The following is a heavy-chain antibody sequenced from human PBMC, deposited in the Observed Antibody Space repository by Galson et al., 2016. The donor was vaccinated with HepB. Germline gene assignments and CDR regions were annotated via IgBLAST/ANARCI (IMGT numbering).Heavy chain of an antibody. CDR3: ARGRTAAPGHRAILDY. V-gene: IGHV3-7*03. D-gene: IGHD2-2*01. J-gene: IGHJ4*02. Sequence: SLRLCCAASGFTVSSNWMNWGGQAPWNGEEWAGNIRHAGSAHYNVDSGEGRFTISRDDAKNSLYLQMNSLRADDTAVYYCARGRTAAPGHRAILDYWGQGTLVTVSS. CDR2: IRHAGSAH. CDR1: GFTVSSNW.